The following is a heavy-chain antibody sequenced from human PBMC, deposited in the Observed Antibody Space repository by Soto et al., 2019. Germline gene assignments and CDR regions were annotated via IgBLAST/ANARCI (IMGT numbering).Heavy chain of an antibody. CDR3: VRGGEWELDY. V-gene: IGHV1-69*12. Sequence: QVQLVQSGAEVKKPGSSVKVSCKASGGTFSSYAISWVRQAPGQGLEWMGGIIPIFGTANYAQKFQGRGTITADESTSTDYMEMRSLRSEDTAVYYCVRGGEWELDYWGQGALVTVSS. CDR2: IIPIFGTA. CDR1: GGTFSSYA. D-gene: IGHD1-26*01. J-gene: IGHJ4*02.